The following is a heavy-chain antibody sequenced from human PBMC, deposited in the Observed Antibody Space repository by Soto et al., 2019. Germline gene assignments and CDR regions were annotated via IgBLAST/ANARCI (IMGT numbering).Heavy chain of an antibody. CDR3: AREGGSLNWFDP. D-gene: IGHD1-26*01. CDR1: GFTFSSYA. J-gene: IGHJ5*02. Sequence: GGSLRLSCAASGFTFSSYAMSWVRQAPGKGLEWVSAISGSGGSIYYADSVKGRFTISRDNAKNSLYLQMNSLRDEDTAVYYCAREGGSLNWFDPWGQGIQVTVSS. V-gene: IGHV3-23*01. CDR2: ISGSGGSI.